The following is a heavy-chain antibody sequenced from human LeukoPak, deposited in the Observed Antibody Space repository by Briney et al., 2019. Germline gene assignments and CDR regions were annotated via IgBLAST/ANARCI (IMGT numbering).Heavy chain of an antibody. V-gene: IGHV4-61*02. Sequence: PSETLSLTCTVSGGSISSGSYYWSWIRQPAGKGLEWIGRIYTSGSTNYNPSLKSRVTISVDTSKNQFSLKLSSVTAADTAVYYCARELSSGWPINWFDPWGQGTLVTVSS. CDR2: IYTSGST. D-gene: IGHD6-19*01. CDR3: ARELSSGWPINWFDP. CDR1: GGSISSGSYY. J-gene: IGHJ5*02.